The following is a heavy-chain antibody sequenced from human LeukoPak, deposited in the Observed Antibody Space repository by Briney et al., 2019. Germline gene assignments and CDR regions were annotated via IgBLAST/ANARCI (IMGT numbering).Heavy chain of an antibody. CDR3: ARARPSMWIDY. J-gene: IGHJ4*02. CDR2: ITHNGSDK. V-gene: IGHV3-30*04. D-gene: IGHD5-12*01. CDR1: GFSFSSYA. Sequence: GGSLRLTCAASGFSFSSYALYWIRQAPGKGLEWVAVITHNGSDKFYADSEKGRFTISRDSSKNTLYLQMNSLRPEDTAVYYCARARPSMWIDYWGQGTLVTVSS.